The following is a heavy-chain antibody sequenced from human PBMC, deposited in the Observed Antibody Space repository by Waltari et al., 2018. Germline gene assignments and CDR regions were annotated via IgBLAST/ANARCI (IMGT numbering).Heavy chain of an antibody. D-gene: IGHD2-15*01. CDR2: INHSGST. CDR1: GGSFSGYY. J-gene: IGHJ4*02. Sequence: QVQLQQWGAGLLKPSETLSLTCAVYGGSFSGYYWSWIRQPPGKGLEWIGEINHSGSTNYNPSLKSQVTISVDTSKNQFSLKLSSVTAADTAVYYCASSIVVVVAARGFDYWGQGTLVTVSS. V-gene: IGHV4-34*01. CDR3: ASSIVVVVAARGFDY.